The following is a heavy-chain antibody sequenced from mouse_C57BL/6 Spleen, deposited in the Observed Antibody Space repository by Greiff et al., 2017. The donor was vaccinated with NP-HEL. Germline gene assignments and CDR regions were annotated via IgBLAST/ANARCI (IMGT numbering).Heavy chain of an antibody. V-gene: IGHV3-6*01. CDR2: ISYDGSN. J-gene: IGHJ1*03. D-gene: IGHD2-3*01. Sequence: EVQLQESGPGLVKPSQSLSLTCSVTGYSITSGYYWNWIRQFPGNKLEWMGYISYDGSNNYNPSLKNRISITRDTSKNQFFLKLNSVTTEDTATYYCARDRVTTWYFDVWGTGTTVTVSS. CDR1: GYSITSGYY. CDR3: ARDRVTTWYFDV.